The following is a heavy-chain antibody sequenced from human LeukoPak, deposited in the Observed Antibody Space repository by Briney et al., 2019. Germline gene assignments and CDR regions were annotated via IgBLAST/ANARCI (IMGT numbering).Heavy chain of an antibody. J-gene: IGHJ4*02. Sequence: SETLSLTSTVSGGSISNYFWSWIRQPAGKGLEWIGRIYSSGSTDYNPSLKSRVTMSVDTSKNQFSLKLTSVTAADTAVYYCARYSSSSKFDYWGQGTLVTVSS. D-gene: IGHD6-6*01. CDR2: IYSSGST. V-gene: IGHV4-4*07. CDR3: ARYSSSSKFDY. CDR1: GGSISNYF.